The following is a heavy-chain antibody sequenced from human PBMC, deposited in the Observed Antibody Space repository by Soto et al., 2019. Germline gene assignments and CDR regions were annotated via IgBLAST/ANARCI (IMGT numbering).Heavy chain of an antibody. D-gene: IGHD5-18*01. CDR2: INHSGST. Sequence: SVTLSLTCAVYGGSFSGYYWSWIRQPPGKRLEWIGEINHSGSTSYKPSLKSGVTISVDKSKNRVSLKLSSVAAADTAVYYCARIDVDTTLDTVIAFDIWGQGTMVTVSS. J-gene: IGHJ3*02. CDR1: GGSFSGYY. CDR3: ARIDVDTTLDTVIAFDI. V-gene: IGHV4-34*01.